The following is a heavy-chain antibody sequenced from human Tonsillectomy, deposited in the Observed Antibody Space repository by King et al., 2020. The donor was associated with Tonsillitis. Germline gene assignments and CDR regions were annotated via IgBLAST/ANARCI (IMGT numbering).Heavy chain of an antibody. J-gene: IGHJ4*02. Sequence: VQLVQSGAEVKKPGASVKVSCKASGYTFTSYYMHWVRQAPGQGLEWMGIINPSGGSTSYAQKFQGRVTMTRDTSTSTVYMELSSLRSEDTAVYYCARDAIGYCSSTSCQWFGESNNHVTTFDYWGQGTLVTVSS. CDR3: ARDAIGYCSSTSCQWFGESNNHVTTFDY. D-gene: IGHD2-2*01. V-gene: IGHV1-46*01. CDR1: GYTFTSYY. CDR2: INPSGGST.